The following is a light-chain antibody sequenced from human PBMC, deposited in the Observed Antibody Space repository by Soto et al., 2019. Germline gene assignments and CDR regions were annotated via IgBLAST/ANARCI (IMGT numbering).Light chain of an antibody. J-gene: IGKJ2*01. CDR2: KAS. V-gene: IGKV1-5*03. CDR3: QQYNSYSYT. CDR1: QSISSW. Sequence: DIQMTQSPSTLSASVGDRVTITCRASQSISSWLAWYQQKPGKAPKLLIYKASSLESGVPSRFSGSRSGTEFNLTISSLQPDDFATYYCQQYNSYSYTFGQGTKLEIK.